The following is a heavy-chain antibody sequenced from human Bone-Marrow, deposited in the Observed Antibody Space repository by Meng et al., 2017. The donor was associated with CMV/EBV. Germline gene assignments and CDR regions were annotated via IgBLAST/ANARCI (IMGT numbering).Heavy chain of an antibody. CDR2: IRRNNHDT. Sequence: ASVKVSCKASGYTFINYHITWVRLAPRHGLEWMGWIRRNNHDTAYPQKFKGRVTVCIDTSTSTAYMELTSLTSDDAAVYFCARGGEENPLDFWGQGTLVTVSS. CDR1: GYTFINYH. V-gene: IGHV1-18*01. J-gene: IGHJ4*02. D-gene: IGHD3-10*01. CDR3: ARGGEENPLDF.